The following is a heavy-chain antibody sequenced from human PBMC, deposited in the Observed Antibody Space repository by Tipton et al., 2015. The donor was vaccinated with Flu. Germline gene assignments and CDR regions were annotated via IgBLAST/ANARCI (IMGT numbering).Heavy chain of an antibody. J-gene: IGHJ5*02. D-gene: IGHD5-12*01. CDR3: ARVPFYGSKSGGLDT. CDR1: GGSISSGAYY. Sequence: TLSLTCSVSGGSISSGAYYWTWIRQHPGKGLEWIGYIHYSGSAYYSPSLKSRLSISIDTSKNLFSLNLSSVTAADTAVYYCARVPFYGSKSGGLDTWGQGTLVSLFS. CDR2: IHYSGSA. V-gene: IGHV4-31*03.